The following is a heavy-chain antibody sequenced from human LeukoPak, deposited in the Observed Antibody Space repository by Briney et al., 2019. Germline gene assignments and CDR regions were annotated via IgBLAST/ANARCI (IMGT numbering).Heavy chain of an antibody. D-gene: IGHD3-9*01. J-gene: IGHJ5*02. CDR1: GYTFTGYY. CDR2: INPNSGGT. V-gene: IGHV1-2*02. CDR3: AAVFTDDILTGFRP. Sequence: GASVKVSCKASGYTFTGYYMHWVRQAPGQGLEWMRWINPNSGGTNYAQKFQGRVTMTRGTSISTAYMELSRLRSDDTAVYYCAAVFTDDILTGFRPWGQGTLVTVSS.